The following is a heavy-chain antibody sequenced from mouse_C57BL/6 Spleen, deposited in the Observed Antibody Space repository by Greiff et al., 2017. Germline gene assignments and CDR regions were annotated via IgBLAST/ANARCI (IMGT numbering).Heavy chain of an antibody. Sequence: QVQLQQSGPELVKPGASVKISCKASGYSFTSYYIHWVKQRPGQGLEWIGWIYPGSGNTKYNEKFKGKATLTADPSSSTAYMQLSSLTSEDSAVYYCARGPVYAMDYWGQGTSVTVSS. CDR1: GYSFTSYY. J-gene: IGHJ4*01. V-gene: IGHV1-66*01. CDR3: ARGPVYAMDY. CDR2: IYPGSGNT.